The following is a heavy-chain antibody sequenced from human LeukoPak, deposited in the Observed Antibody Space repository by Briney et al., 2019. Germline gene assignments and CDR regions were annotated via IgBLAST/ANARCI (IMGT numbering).Heavy chain of an antibody. CDR2: INHSGST. J-gene: IGHJ4*02. CDR1: GGSFSGYY. Sequence: PSETLSLTCAVYGGSFSGYYWSWIRQPPGKGLEWIGEINHSGSTNYNPSLKSRVTISVDTSKNQFSLKLSSVTAADAAVYYCARQFGYSSSWSPLDYWGQGTLVTVSS. CDR3: ARQFGYSSSWSPLDY. V-gene: IGHV4-34*01. D-gene: IGHD6-13*01.